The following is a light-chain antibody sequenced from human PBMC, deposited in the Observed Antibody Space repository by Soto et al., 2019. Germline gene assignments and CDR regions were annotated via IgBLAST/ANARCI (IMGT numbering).Light chain of an antibody. CDR2: ATS. CDR3: QQTYTTPWT. CDR1: QSISSY. J-gene: IGKJ1*01. Sequence: DIQMTQYPSSLSASVGDRVTITCRASQSISSYLNWYQQKPGKAPKLLIYATSSLQSGVPSRFSGRGSGTDFTLTISSLQPEDSATYYCQQTYTTPWTFGQGTKVEIK. V-gene: IGKV1-39*01.